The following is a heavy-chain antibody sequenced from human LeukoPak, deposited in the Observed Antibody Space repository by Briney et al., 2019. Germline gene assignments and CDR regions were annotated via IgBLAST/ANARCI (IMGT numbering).Heavy chain of an antibody. CDR2: ISSSSSYI. V-gene: IGHV3-21*01. CDR3: ARYCSGGSCCSGTFDY. CDR1: GFTFSSYS. Sequence: GGSLRLSCAASGFTFSSYSMNWVRQAPGKGLEWVSSISSSSSYIYYADSVKGRFTISRDNAKNSLYLQMNSLRAEDTAVYYCARYCSGGSCCSGTFDYWGQGTLVTVSS. D-gene: IGHD2-15*01. J-gene: IGHJ4*02.